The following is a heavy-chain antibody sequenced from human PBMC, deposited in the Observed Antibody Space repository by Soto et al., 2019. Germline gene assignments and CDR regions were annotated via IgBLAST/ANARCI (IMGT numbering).Heavy chain of an antibody. CDR2: IIPIFGTA. D-gene: IGHD5-12*01. V-gene: IGHV1-69*12. CDR1: GGTFSSYT. J-gene: IGHJ2*01. Sequence: QVQLVQSGAEVKKPGSSVTVSCKASGGTFSSYTISWVRQAPGQGLEWMGGIIPIFGTANYAQKFQGRVTITADESTSTAYMALSSLISEDTAVYYCARGNHRWLQLWYFDLWGRGTLVTVSS. CDR3: ARGNHRWLQLWYFDL.